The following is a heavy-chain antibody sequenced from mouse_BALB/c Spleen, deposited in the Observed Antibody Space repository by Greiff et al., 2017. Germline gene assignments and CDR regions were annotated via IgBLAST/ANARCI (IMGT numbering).Heavy chain of an antibody. CDR1: GFSLTGYG. J-gene: IGHJ4*01. CDR2: IWGDGST. V-gene: IGHV2-6-7*01. CDR3: AREIYYGNYVGAMDY. Sequence: VMLVESGPGLVAPSQSLSITCTVSGFSLTGYGVNWVRQPPGKGLEWLGMIWGDGSTDYNSALKSRLSISKDNSKSQVFLKMNSLQTDDTARYYCAREIYYGNYVGAMDYWGQGTSVTVSS. D-gene: IGHD2-1*01.